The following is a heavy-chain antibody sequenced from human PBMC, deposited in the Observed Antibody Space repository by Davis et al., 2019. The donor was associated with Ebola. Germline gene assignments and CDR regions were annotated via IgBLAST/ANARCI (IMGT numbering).Heavy chain of an antibody. J-gene: IGHJ6*02. CDR2: INPNSGGT. Sequence: ASVKVSCKASGYTFTGYYMHWVRQAPGQGLEWMGWINPNSGGTNYAQKFQGWVTMTRDTSISTAYMELRRLRSDDTAVYYCARVSVAGYGDYYYGMDVWGQGTTVTVSS. CDR3: ARVSVAGYGDYYYGMDV. D-gene: IGHD6-19*01. V-gene: IGHV1-2*04. CDR1: GYTFTGYY.